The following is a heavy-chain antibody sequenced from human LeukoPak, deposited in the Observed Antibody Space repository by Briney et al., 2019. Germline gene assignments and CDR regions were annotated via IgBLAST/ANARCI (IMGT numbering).Heavy chain of an antibody. V-gene: IGHV4-59*01. CDR3: ARAGGYNSPFGY. Sequence: SETLSLTCTVSGGSISSYYWSWIRQPPGKGLEWIGYISYSGNTNYNPSLQSRVTIPADTSQNHFSLKLSSVPAADTAVYYCARAGGYNSPFGYWGQGTLVTVSS. CDR2: ISYSGNT. D-gene: IGHD5-24*01. CDR1: GGSISSYY. J-gene: IGHJ4*02.